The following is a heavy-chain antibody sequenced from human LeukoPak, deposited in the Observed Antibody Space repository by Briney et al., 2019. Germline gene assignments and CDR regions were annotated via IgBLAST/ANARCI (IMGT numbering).Heavy chain of an antibody. CDR2: ISSSGSTI. CDR3: ARETKGFGESRFDY. D-gene: IGHD3-10*01. Sequence: GGSLRLSCAASGFTFSSYEMNWVRQAPGKGLEWVSYISSSGSTIYYADSVEGRFTISRDNAKNSLYLQMNSLRAEDTAVYYCARETKGFGESRFDYWGQGTLVTVSS. J-gene: IGHJ4*02. V-gene: IGHV3-48*03. CDR1: GFTFSSYE.